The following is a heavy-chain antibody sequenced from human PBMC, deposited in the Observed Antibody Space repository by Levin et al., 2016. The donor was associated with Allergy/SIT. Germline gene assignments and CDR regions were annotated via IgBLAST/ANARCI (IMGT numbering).Heavy chain of an antibody. CDR3: AKGEGGKKSGIDY. CDR1: GFTFNNYA. V-gene: IGHV3-23*01. Sequence: GESLKISCAASGFTFNNYAINWVRQAPGKGLEWVSTVSGGGTTYYSDSVKGRFSISRDNSKKTVYLQMNSLRAEDTAVYYCAKGEGGKKSGIDYWGQGTLVTVSS. D-gene: IGHD4-23*01. CDR2: VSGGGTT. J-gene: IGHJ4*02.